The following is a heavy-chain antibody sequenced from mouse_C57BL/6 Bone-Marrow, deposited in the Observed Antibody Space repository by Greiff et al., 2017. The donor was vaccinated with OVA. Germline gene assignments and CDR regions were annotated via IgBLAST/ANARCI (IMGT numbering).Heavy chain of an antibody. CDR1: GYTFTSYW. CDR2: IDPSDSET. Sequence: QVQLKQPGAELVRPGSSVKLSCKASGYTFTSYWMHWVKQRPIQGLEWIGNIDPSDSETHYNEKFKDKATLTVDKSSSTAYMQLSSLTTEDYAVEYCGREGRYAMDYWGQGTTVTVSS. J-gene: IGHJ4*01. V-gene: IGHV1-52*01. CDR3: GREGRYAMDY.